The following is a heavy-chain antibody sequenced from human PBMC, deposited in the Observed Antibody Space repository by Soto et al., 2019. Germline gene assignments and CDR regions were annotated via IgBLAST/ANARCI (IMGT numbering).Heavy chain of an antibody. J-gene: IGHJ4*02. CDR3: ARGTSWQLPFDF. V-gene: IGHV4-59*01. D-gene: IGHD6-13*01. Sequence: SESLSLTCAASSDTISSYYWSWIRQAPGKRLEWIGYICYSGSTDYNPSLKSRITISGDTSKNQFSLKVSSVTAADTSVYYSARGTSWQLPFDFWGQGTLVTVSS. CDR1: SDTISSYY. CDR2: ICYSGST.